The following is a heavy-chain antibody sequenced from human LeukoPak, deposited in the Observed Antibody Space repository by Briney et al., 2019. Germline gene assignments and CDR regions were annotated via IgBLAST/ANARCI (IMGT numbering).Heavy chain of an antibody. CDR3: ASPGPDYGDYAYDF. D-gene: IGHD4-17*01. V-gene: IGHV4-61*01. CDR2: IYYTGST. Sequence: SETLSLTCTVSGASVSSGSYYWTWIRQPPGKGLEWIGFIYYTGSTIYSPSLKSRVTISLDTSKNQFSLKLTSVTAADTAIYYCASPGPDYGDYAYDFWGQGTLSPSPQ. J-gene: IGHJ4*02. CDR1: GASVSSGSYY.